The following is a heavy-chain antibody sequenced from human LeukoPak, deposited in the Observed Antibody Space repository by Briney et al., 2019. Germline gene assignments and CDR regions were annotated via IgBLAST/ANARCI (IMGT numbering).Heavy chain of an antibody. Sequence: GESLKISCKGSGYTFNTYWIGWVRPMPGKGLEWMGIIYPGDSYTRYSPSFQGQVTISADKSINIAYLQWSSLKASDTAMYFCARSRTGAGHFDYWGQGTLVTVS. CDR1: GYTFNTYW. J-gene: IGHJ4*02. CDR2: IYPGDSYT. V-gene: IGHV5-51*01. CDR3: ARSRTGAGHFDY.